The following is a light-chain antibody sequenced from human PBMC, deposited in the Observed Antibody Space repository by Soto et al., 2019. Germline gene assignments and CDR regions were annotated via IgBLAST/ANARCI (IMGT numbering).Light chain of an antibody. J-gene: IGLJ2*01. V-gene: IGLV2-14*01. CDR2: DVS. CDR1: SSDVGGYNY. Sequence: QSALTQPASVSGSPGQSITISCTGTSSDVGGYNYVSWYQQHPGKAPKLMIYDVSNRPSGVSNCFSGSKSGNTASVTISGLQAEDEADYYCSSYTSSSTLEVFGGGTKLTVL. CDR3: SSYTSSSTLEV.